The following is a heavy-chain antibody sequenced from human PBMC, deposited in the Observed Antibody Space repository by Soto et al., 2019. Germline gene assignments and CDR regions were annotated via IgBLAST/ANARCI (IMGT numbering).Heavy chain of an antibody. Sequence: PGGSLRLSCAASGFTFSSYAMHWVRQAPGKGLGWVAVISYDGTNKNYADSVKGRFTISRDNSKKTLYLQMSSLRGEDTAVYYCARDTSEVTGTTGDSDYWGQGTLVTV. CDR3: ARDTSEVTGTTGDSDY. V-gene: IGHV3-30-3*01. D-gene: IGHD1-20*01. CDR1: GFTFSSYA. J-gene: IGHJ4*02. CDR2: ISYDGTNK.